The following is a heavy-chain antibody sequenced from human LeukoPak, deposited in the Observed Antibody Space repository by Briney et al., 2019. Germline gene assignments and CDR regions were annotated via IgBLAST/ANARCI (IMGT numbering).Heavy chain of an antibody. V-gene: IGHV3-33*01. D-gene: IGHD3-3*01. J-gene: IGHJ6*02. CDR1: GFTFSNHG. Sequence: GGSLRLSCAASGFTFSNHGMHWVRQAPGKGLEWVAVIWYDGSNKYYADSVKGRFTFSRDNSKNTQSLQMDSLRAEDTALYYCAREGVHYDFWSGYYTRHYYYYGMDVRGQGTTVTVSS. CDR3: AREGVHYDFWSGYYTRHYYYYGMDV. CDR2: IWYDGSNK.